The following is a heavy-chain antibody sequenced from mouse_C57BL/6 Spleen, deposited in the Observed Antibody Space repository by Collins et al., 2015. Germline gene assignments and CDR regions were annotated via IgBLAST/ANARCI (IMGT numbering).Heavy chain of an antibody. V-gene: IGHV1-26*01. CDR3: ARSPLYGGAMDY. CDR1: GYTFTDYY. D-gene: IGHD1-2*01. Sequence: EVQLQQSGPELVKPGASVKISCKASGYTFTDYYMNWVKESHGKSLEWIGDINPNNDGATYNQKFKGKATLTVDKSSTTAYMGLRSLTSEDSAVYYCARSPLYGGAMDYWGQGTSVTVSS. J-gene: IGHJ4*01. CDR2: INPNNDGA.